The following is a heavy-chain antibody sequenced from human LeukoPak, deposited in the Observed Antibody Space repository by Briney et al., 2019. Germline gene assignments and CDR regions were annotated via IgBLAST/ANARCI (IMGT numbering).Heavy chain of an antibody. D-gene: IGHD3-10*01. V-gene: IGHV3-30*03. CDR2: ISYDGSNK. Sequence: GRSLRLSCAASGFTFSSYGMHWVRQAPGKGLEGVSVISYDGSNKYYADSVKGRFTISRDNSKNALYVQMNSLRAEDTAVYYCARISGSSQGDWGQGTLVTVSS. J-gene: IGHJ4*02. CDR1: GFTFSSYG. CDR3: ARISGSSQGD.